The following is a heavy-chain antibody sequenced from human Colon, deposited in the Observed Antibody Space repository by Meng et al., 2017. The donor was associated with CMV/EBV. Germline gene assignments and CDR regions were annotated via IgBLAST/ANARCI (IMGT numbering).Heavy chain of an antibody. J-gene: IGHJ4*02. CDR3: AKVGLHGYYFDY. CDR1: KFTFGTSG. D-gene: IGHD3/OR15-3a*01. CDR2: ISNDGSST. Sequence: SCAASKFTFGTSGMHWVRQAPGKGLEWVALISNDGSSTDDLGSVRGRFTISKDNSKNTLYLQMNNLRDEDTAIYYCAKVGLHGYYFDYWGQGTLVTVSS. V-gene: IGHV3-30*18.